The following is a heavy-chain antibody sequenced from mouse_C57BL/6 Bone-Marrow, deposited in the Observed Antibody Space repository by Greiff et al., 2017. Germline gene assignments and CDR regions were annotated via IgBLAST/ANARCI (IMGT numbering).Heavy chain of an antibody. CDR2: IHPNSGST. Sequence: QVQLKQPGAELVKPGASVKLSCKASGYTFTSYWMHWVKQRPGQGLEWIGMIHPNSGSTNYNGKFKSKATLTVDKSSSTAYMQLSSLTSEDSAVYYCSRLGTYGNNLYYFDDWGQGTTLTAAS. D-gene: IGHD2-1*01. J-gene: IGHJ2*01. V-gene: IGHV1-64*01. CDR3: SRLGTYGNNLYYFDD. CDR1: GYTFTSYW.